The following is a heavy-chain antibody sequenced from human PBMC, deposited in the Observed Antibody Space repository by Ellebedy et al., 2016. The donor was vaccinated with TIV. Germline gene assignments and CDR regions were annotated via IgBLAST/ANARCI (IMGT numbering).Heavy chain of an antibody. D-gene: IGHD6-13*01. V-gene: IGHV3-53*01. J-gene: IGHJ4*02. CDR1: GFTFSSYA. CDR3: ARDNLGIDY. CDR2: IYSGGTT. Sequence: PGGSLRLSCAASGFTFSSYAMHWVRQAPGKGLEWVSVIYSGGTTYYADSVKGRFTISRDNSKNTVYLQMHSLSAGDTAVYYCARDNLGIDYWGQGTLVTVSS.